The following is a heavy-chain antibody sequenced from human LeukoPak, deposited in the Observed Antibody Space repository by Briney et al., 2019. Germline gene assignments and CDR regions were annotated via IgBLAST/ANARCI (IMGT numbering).Heavy chain of an antibody. CDR3: ASTVSAAGIISLDY. V-gene: IGHV1-18*01. D-gene: IGHD6-13*01. J-gene: IGHJ4*02. Sequence: ASVKVSCKASGYTFTSYDINWVRQATGQGLEWMGWISAYNGNTNYAQKLQGRVTMTTDTSTSTAYMELRSLRSDDTAVYYCASTVSAAGIISLDYWGQGTLVTVSS. CDR1: GYTFTSYD. CDR2: ISAYNGNT.